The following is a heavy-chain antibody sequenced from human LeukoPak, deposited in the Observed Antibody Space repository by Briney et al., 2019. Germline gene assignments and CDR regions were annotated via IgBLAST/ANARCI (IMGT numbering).Heavy chain of an antibody. CDR3: ARDYCGGDCYAFDY. D-gene: IGHD2-21*02. J-gene: IGHJ4*02. CDR1: GFTFSSYW. CDR2: IKQDGSEK. Sequence: GGSLRLSCAASGFTFSSYWMSWVRQAPGKGLEWVANIKQDGSEKYYVDSVKGRFTISRDNAKNSLYLQMNSLRAEDTAVYYCARDYCGGDCYAFDYWAREPWSPSPQ. V-gene: IGHV3-7*01.